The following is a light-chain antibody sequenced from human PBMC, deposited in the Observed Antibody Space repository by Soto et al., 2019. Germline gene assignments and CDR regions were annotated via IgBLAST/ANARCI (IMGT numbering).Light chain of an antibody. CDR2: KAS. Sequence: DLQMTQSPSTLSASVGDRVTITCRASQSISSWLAWYQQKPGKAPKLLIYKASSLESGVPSWFSGSGSGTEFTLTISSLQPDDFATYCRQQYKSYPYTFGQGTKLEIK. CDR3: QQYKSYPYT. V-gene: IGKV1-5*03. CDR1: QSISSW. J-gene: IGKJ2*01.